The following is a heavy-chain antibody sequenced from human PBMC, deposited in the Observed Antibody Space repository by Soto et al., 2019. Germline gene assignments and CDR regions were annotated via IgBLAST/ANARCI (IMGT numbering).Heavy chain of an antibody. CDR2: INHSGST. CDR1: GGSFSGYY. V-gene: IGHV4-34*01. Sequence: NPSETLSLTCAVYGGSFSGYYWGWIRQPPGKGLEWIGEINHSGSTNYNPSLKSRVTISVDTSKNQFSLKLSSVTAADTAVYYCARAPTGRFDPWGQGTLVTVSS. CDR3: ARAPTGRFDP. J-gene: IGHJ5*02.